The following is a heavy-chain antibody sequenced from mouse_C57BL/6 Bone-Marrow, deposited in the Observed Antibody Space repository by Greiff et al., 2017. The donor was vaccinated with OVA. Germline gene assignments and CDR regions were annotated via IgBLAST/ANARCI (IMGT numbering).Heavy chain of an antibody. J-gene: IGHJ4*01. CDR1: GFSFNTYA. CDR2: IRSKSNNYAT. D-gene: IGHD3-2*01. V-gene: IGHV10-1*01. CDR3: VRQVDSFFMDY. Sequence: EVQLVESGGGLVQPKGSLKLSCAASGFSFNTYAMNWVRQAPGKGLEWVARIRSKSNNYATYYADSVKDRFTISRDDSESMLYLQMNNLKTEDTAMYYCVRQVDSFFMDYWGQGTSVTVSS.